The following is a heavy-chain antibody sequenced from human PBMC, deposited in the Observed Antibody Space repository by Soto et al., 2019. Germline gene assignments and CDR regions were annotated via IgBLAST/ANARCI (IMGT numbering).Heavy chain of an antibody. D-gene: IGHD2-2*02. J-gene: IGHJ5*02. CDR3: ARTKYCTNTSCYRGRNNWFDP. CDR1: GGSISSGDYY. CDR2: IYYSEST. Sequence: SETLSLTCTVSGGSISSGDYYWSWIRQPPGKGLEWIGYIYYSESTYYNPSLKSRVTISVDTSKNQFSLTLTSVTAADAAMYYCARTKYCTNTSCYRGRNNWFDPWGPGTLVTVSS. V-gene: IGHV4-30-4*01.